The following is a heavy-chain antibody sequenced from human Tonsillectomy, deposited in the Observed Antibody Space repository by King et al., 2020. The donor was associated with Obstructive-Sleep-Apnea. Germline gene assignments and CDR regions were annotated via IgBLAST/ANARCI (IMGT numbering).Heavy chain of an antibody. D-gene: IGHD4-23*01. CDR3: AVHYGGNFGWPIDY. CDR2: IYPGDSDT. V-gene: IGHV5-51*01. Sequence: VQLVESGAEVKKPGESLKISFKGSGYSFTSYWIGWVRQVPGKGLEGIGVIYPGDSDTRYSPSFQGQATILADKSISTAYLQWSSLKASDTAMYYCAVHYGGNFGWPIDYWGQGTLVTVSS. J-gene: IGHJ4*02. CDR1: GYSFTSYW.